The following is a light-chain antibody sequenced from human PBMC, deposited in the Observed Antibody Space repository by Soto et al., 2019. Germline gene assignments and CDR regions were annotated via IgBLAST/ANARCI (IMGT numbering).Light chain of an antibody. CDR2: GAS. Sequence: EIVLTQSPGTLSLSPGERATLSCRASQSVSSSYLAWYQQKPGQAPRLLIYGASSRATGIPDRFSGSGSETDYTITISRLEPEDFAVYYCQQYGSSPRTFGQGTKLEIK. CDR1: QSVSSSY. J-gene: IGKJ2*01. CDR3: QQYGSSPRT. V-gene: IGKV3-20*01.